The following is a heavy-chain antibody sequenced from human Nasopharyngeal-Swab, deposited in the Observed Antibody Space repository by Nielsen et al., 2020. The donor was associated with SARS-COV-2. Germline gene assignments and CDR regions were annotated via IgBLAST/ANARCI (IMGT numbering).Heavy chain of an antibody. CDR2: IRSKTYGGAP. CDR3: ARSVGSFYGQGAFDI. J-gene: IGHJ3*02. Sequence: GESLKISCPTSGFTFGDYAMSWFRQAPGKGLEWVGFIRSKTYGGAPEYAASVKGRFTLSRDGAESIAYLQMNSLETEDAGVYYCARSVGSFYGQGAFDIWGQGTMVTVSS. D-gene: IGHD1-26*01. V-gene: IGHV3-49*01. CDR1: GFTFGDYA.